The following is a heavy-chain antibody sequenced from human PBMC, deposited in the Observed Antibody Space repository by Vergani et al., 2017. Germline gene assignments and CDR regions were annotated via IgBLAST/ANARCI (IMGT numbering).Heavy chain of an antibody. CDR2: FDPEDGET. V-gene: IGHV1-24*01. Sequence: QVQLVQSGAEVKKPGSSVKVSCKASGGTFSSYTISWVRQAPGQGLEWMGGFDPEDGETIYAQKFQGRVTMTEDTSTDTAYMELSSLRSEDTAVYYCATEARGIAAADYFDYWGQGTLVTVSS. CDR3: ATEARGIAAADYFDY. D-gene: IGHD6-13*01. CDR1: GGTFSSYT. J-gene: IGHJ4*02.